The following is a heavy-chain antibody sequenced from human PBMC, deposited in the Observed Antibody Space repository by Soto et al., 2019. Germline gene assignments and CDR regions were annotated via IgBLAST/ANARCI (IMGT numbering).Heavy chain of an antibody. CDR2: ISAYNGNT. Sequence: ASVKVSCKASGYTFTSYGISWVRQAPGQGLEWMGWISAYNGNTNYAQKLRGRVTMTTDTSTSTAYMELRNLRSDDTAVYYCATDLQGWELRYYHYDMDLWGQGTTVTVS. V-gene: IGHV1-18*01. CDR1: GYTFTSYG. CDR3: ATDLQGWELRYYHYDMDL. D-gene: IGHD1-26*01. J-gene: IGHJ6*02.